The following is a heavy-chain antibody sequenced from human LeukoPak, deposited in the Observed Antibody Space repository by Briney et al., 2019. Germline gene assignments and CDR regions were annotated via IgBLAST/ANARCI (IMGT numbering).Heavy chain of an antibody. CDR1: GYTFTSYY. J-gene: IGHJ4*02. CDR3: ARDYYDSSGYPSFDY. CDR2: INPSGGST. V-gene: IGHV1-46*01. D-gene: IGHD3-22*01. Sequence: ASVKVSCKASGYTFTSYYMHWVRQAPGQGLEWMGIINPSGGSTSYAQKFQGRVTMTRDTSTSTVYMELSSLRSEDSAVYYCARDYYDSSGYPSFDYWGQGTLVTVSS.